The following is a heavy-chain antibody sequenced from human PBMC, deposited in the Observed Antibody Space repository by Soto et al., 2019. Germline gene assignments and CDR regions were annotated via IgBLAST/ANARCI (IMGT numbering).Heavy chain of an antibody. Sequence: PGGSLRLSCAASGFTFSSYGMHWVRQAPGKGLEWVAVISYDGSNKYYADSVKGRFTISRDNSKNTLYLQMNSLRAEDTAVYYCAKDLGPGIAVAGTFDYWGQGTLVTVSS. CDR1: GFTFSSYG. CDR2: ISYDGSNK. V-gene: IGHV3-30*18. CDR3: AKDLGPGIAVAGTFDY. J-gene: IGHJ4*02. D-gene: IGHD6-19*01.